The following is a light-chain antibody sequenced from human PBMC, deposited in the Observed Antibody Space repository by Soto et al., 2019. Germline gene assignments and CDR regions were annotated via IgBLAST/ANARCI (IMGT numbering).Light chain of an antibody. V-gene: IGKV4-1*01. CDR3: QQYYSTIT. CDR2: WAS. J-gene: IGKJ5*01. CDR1: QSVLYSSNNKNY. Sequence: DIVMTQSPDSLAVSLGERATINCKSSQSVLYSSNNKNYLDWYQQKPGQPPKLLIYWASTRESGVPDRFSGSGSVTDFTLTISSLQAEDVAVYYCQQYYSTITFGQGTRLEIK.